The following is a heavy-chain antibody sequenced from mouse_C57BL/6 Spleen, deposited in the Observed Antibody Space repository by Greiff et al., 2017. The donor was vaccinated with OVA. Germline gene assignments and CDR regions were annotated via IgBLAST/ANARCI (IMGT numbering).Heavy chain of an antibody. D-gene: IGHD1-1*01. CDR3: SRRRYYGSFPPYYFDY. CDR1: GYTFTDYY. J-gene: IGHJ2*01. Sequence: EVQLQQSGPELVKPGASVKISCKASGYTFTDYYMNWVKQSHGKSLEWIGDINPNNGGTSYNQKFKGKATLTVDKSSSTAYMELRSLTSEDSAVYYCSRRRYYGSFPPYYFDYWGQGTTLTVSS. CDR2: INPNNGGT. V-gene: IGHV1-26*01.